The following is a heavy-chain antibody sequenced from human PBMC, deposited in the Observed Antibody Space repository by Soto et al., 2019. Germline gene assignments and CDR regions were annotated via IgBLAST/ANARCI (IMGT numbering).Heavy chain of an antibody. J-gene: IGHJ6*02. CDR1: GYTFTSYD. V-gene: IGHV1-8*01. CDR3: ARVAPPTVKEYYGMDV. D-gene: IGHD4-4*01. CDR2: MNPNSGNT. Sequence: QVQLVQSGAEVKKPGASVKVSCKASGYTFTSYDINWVRQATGQGLEWMGWMNPNSGNTGYAQKFQGRVTMNRNTSISTAYMELSSLRSEDTAVYYCARVAPPTVKEYYGMDVWGQGTTVTVSS.